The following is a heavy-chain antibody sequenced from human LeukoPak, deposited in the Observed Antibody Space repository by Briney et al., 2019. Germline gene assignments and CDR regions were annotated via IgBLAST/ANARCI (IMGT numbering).Heavy chain of an antibody. CDR2: INPSGGNT. V-gene: IGHV1-46*01. Sequence: ASVKVSCKASGYTFTSYYMHWVRQAPGQGLEWMGIINPSGGNTSYAQKFQGRVTMTRDMSTSTVYMELSSLRSEDTAVYYCARRGGYCGGDCYSFGWFDPWGQGTLVTVSS. CDR3: ARRGGYCGGDCYSFGWFDP. D-gene: IGHD2-21*02. J-gene: IGHJ5*02. CDR1: GYTFTSYY.